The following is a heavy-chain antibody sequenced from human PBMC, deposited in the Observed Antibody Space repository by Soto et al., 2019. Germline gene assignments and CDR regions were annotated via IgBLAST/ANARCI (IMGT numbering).Heavy chain of an antibody. CDR1: GFTFSSYA. Sequence: PGGSLRLSCAASGFTFSSYAMSWVRQAPGKGLEWVSAITGSGGSTYYADSVKGRFTISRDNSKNTLYLQMNSLRAEDTAVYYWSKDQATRWVRLPYWGQGTLVTAPQ. CDR3: SKDQATRWVRLPY. CDR2: ITGSGGST. V-gene: IGHV3-23*01. D-gene: IGHD1-26*01. J-gene: IGHJ4*02.